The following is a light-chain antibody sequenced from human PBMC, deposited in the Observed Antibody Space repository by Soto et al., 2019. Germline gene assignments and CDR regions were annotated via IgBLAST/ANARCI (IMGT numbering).Light chain of an antibody. CDR3: QQYGRSPPYT. CDR2: GAS. Sequence: EIVLTQSPGTLSLSLGESATLSCRASQSVSSSYVAWYQQKPGQAPRLLIYGASSRATGIPDRFSGSGSGTDFTLTISRLEPEDFAVYYCQQYGRSPPYTFGQGTKLEI. V-gene: IGKV3-20*01. CDR1: QSVSSSY. J-gene: IGKJ2*01.